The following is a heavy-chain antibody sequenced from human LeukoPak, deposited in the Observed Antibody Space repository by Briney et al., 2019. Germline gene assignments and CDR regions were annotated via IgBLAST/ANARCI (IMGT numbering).Heavy chain of an antibody. CDR2: ISSSGSTI. Sequence: AGGSLRLSCAASGFTFSSYEMNWVRQAPGKGLAWVSYISSSGSTIYYADSVKGRFTISRDNAKNSLYLQMNSLRAEDMAVYYCAELGITMIGGVWGKGTTVTISS. V-gene: IGHV3-48*03. CDR1: GFTFSSYE. D-gene: IGHD3-10*02. CDR3: AELGITMIGGV. J-gene: IGHJ6*04.